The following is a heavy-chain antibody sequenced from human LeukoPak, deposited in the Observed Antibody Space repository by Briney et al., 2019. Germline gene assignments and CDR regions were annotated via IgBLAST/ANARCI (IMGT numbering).Heavy chain of an antibody. D-gene: IGHD6-6*01. CDR2: ISAYNGNT. J-gene: IGHJ6*02. Sequence: GASVKVSCKVSGCTFTNSAFSWVRQAPGQGLEWMGWISAYNGNTKYAQKVQGRVTMATDTSTSTVYMELRSLRSDDTAVYYCARAEYSSSSDYYYYYGLDVWGQGTTVTVSS. CDR1: GCTFTNSA. CDR3: ARAEYSSSSDYYYYYGLDV. V-gene: IGHV1-18*01.